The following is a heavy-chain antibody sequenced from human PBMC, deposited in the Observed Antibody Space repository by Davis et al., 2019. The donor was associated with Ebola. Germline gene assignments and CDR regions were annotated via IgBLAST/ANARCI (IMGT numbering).Heavy chain of an antibody. Sequence: PGGSLRLSCAASGFTFSSYAMSWVRQAPGKGLEWVSAISGSGGSTYYADSVKGRFTISRDNSKNTLYLQMNSLRAEDTAVYYCANICGGDCYWVPYYFDYWGQGTLVTVSS. CDR1: GFTFSSYA. V-gene: IGHV3-23*01. D-gene: IGHD2-21*01. J-gene: IGHJ4*02. CDR2: ISGSGGST. CDR3: ANICGGDCYWVPYYFDY.